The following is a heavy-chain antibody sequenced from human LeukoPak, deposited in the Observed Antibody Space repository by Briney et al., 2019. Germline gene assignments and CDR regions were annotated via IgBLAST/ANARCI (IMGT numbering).Heavy chain of an antibody. V-gene: IGHV3-23*01. CDR3: ASGPGVYYDSSGYSIDY. CDR1: GFTFSSYG. CDR2: ISGSGGST. Sequence: GGTLRLSCAASGFTFSSYGMSWVRQAPGKGLEWVSAISGSGGSTYYADSVKGRFTISRDNSKNTLYLQMNSLRAEDTAVYYCASGPGVYYDSSGYSIDYWGQGTLVTVSS. J-gene: IGHJ4*02. D-gene: IGHD3-22*01.